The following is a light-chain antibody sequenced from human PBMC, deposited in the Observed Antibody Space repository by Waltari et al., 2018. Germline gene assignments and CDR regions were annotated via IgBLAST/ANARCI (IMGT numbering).Light chain of an antibody. CDR2: DVS. CDR1: SSDIGGDNF. V-gene: IGLV2-14*01. Sequence: QSALTQPASVSGSPEQSITISCTGTSSDIGGDNFVSWYQQQPGKAPKLILFDVSDRPERVSMRFSGSKSGNSAALTISGLQAEDEADYHCSSYTRSSSYVFGTGTKVTVL. CDR3: SSYTRSSSYV. J-gene: IGLJ1*01.